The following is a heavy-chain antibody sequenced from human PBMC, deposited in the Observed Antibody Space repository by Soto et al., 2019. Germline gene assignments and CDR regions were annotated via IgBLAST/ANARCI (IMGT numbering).Heavy chain of an antibody. J-gene: IGHJ5*02. CDR3: ARSGFRITNDL. Sequence: EEQLVESGGGLVKPGGSLRLSCAASGFFFSSYSMNWVRQAPGKGLEWVSSISGNSAFIYYAASVKGRFTISRDNAENSLSLQLSSLRDEDTAVYYCARSGFRITNDLWGQGTLVTVSS. CDR2: ISGNSAFI. CDR1: GFFFSSYS. V-gene: IGHV3-21*02. D-gene: IGHD3-10*01.